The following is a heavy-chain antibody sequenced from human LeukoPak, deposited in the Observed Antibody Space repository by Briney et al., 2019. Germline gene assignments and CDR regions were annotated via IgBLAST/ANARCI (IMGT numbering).Heavy chain of an antibody. CDR1: GFIFSSYW. V-gene: IGHV3-74*03. CDR2: IEGDGSST. CDR3: ARGYGSGSQYYFDY. J-gene: IGHJ4*02. D-gene: IGHD3-10*01. Sequence: GGSLRLSCAASGFIFSSYWMHWVRQVPRKGLVWVSRIEGDGSSTTYAESVKGRFTISRDNAKNTLYLQVNSLRAEDTAVYYCARGYGSGSQYYFDYWGQGTLVTVSS.